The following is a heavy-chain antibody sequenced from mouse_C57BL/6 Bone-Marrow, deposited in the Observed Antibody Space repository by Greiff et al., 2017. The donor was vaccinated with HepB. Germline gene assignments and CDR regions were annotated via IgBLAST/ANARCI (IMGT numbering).Heavy chain of an antibody. CDR2: IYPGDGDT. CDR1: GYAFSSSW. D-gene: IGHD1-1*01. Sequence: QVQLKQSGPELVKPGASVKISCKASGYAFSSSWMNWVKQRPGKGLEWIGRIYPGDGDTNYNGKFKGKATLTADKSSSTAYMQLSSLTSEDSAVYFCARHLYGTPNYWGQGTTLTVSS. CDR3: ARHLYGTPNY. V-gene: IGHV1-82*01. J-gene: IGHJ2*01.